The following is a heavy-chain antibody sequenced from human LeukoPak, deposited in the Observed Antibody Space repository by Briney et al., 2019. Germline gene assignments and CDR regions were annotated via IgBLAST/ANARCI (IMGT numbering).Heavy chain of an antibody. CDR2: VYHSGRT. Sequence: SETLSLTCVVSGYSISSGYYWGWIRQPPGKGLEWIGSVYHSGRTHDNSSLKSRVTISVDTSKNQFSLKLRSVTAADTAVYYCARADYGRNLGGFDPWGQGTLVIVSS. J-gene: IGHJ5*02. CDR1: GYSISSGYY. D-gene: IGHD4-17*01. CDR3: ARADYGRNLGGFDP. V-gene: IGHV4-38-2*01.